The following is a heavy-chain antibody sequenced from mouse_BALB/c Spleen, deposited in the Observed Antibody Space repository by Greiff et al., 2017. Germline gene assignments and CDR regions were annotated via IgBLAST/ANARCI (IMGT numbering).Heavy chain of an antibody. CDR2: ISYDGSN. D-gene: IGHD1-1*01. V-gene: IGHV3-6*02. Sequence: VQLQQSGPGLVKPSQSLSLTCSVTGYSITSGYYWNWIRQFPGNKLEWMGYISYDGSNNYNPSLKNRISITRDTSKNQFFLKLNSVTTEDTATYYCARGIWDYGSGYWYFDVWGAVTTGTVSS. CDR3: ARGIWDYGSGYWYFDV. CDR1: GYSITSGYY. J-gene: IGHJ1*01.